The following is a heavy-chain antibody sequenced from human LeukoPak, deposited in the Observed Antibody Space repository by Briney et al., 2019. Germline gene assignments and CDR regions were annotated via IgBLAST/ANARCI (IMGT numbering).Heavy chain of an antibody. D-gene: IGHD6-13*01. J-gene: IGHJ6*02. CDR2: IDTSGST. CDR1: GGSISSYY. V-gene: IGHV4-4*07. Sequence: PSEALSLTCSVSGGSISSYYWSWIRQPAGKGLEWIGRIDTSGSTNYNPSLKSRVTMSVDTSKNQFSLKLSSVTAADTAVYYCAREKRQQLSRGYGMDVWGQGTTVTVSS. CDR3: AREKRQQLSRGYGMDV.